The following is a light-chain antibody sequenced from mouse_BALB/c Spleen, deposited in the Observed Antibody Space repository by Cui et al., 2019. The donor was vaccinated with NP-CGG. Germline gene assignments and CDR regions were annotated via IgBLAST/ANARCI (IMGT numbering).Light chain of an antibody. CDR2: GTN. Sequence: QAVVTQESALTTSPGETVTLTCPSSTGAVTTSNYANWVQEKPDHLFTGLIGGTNNRAPGVPARFSGSLIGDKAALTITGAQTEDEATYFCALWYSNHWVFGGGTKLTVL. J-gene: IGLJ1*01. V-gene: IGLV1*01. CDR1: TGAVTTSNY. CDR3: ALWYSNHWV.